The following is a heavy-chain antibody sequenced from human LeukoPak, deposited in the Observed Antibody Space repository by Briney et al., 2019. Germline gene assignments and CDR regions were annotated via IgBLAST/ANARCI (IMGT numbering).Heavy chain of an antibody. CDR2: ISAYNGNT. CDR1: GYTFTIYG. D-gene: IGHD1-26*01. CDR3: ARLKRPCVELRSPRVGGPFDY. V-gene: IGHV1-18*04. J-gene: IGHJ4*02. Sequence: AAVSVSSEGSGYTFTIYGMRWVRQAPGKGGEGRGWISAYNGNTKYIQKLGGRGTMTTDTSTITPYMDLRSLRSDDTAVYYCARLKRPCVELRSPRVGGPFDYWGQGTLVTVSS.